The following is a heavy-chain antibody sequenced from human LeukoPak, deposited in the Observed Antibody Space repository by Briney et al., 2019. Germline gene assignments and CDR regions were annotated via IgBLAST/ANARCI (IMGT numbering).Heavy chain of an antibody. CDR3: ARAGGYGDFSFDY. CDR2: IIPIFGTA. J-gene: IGHJ4*02. CDR1: GGTFSSYA. Sequence: SVKVSCKASGGTFSSYAISWVRQAPGQGLEWMGGIIPIFGTANYAQKFQGRVTITADESTSTAYRELSSLRSEDTAVYYCARAGGYGDFSFDYWGQGTLVTVSS. D-gene: IGHD4-17*01. V-gene: IGHV1-69*13.